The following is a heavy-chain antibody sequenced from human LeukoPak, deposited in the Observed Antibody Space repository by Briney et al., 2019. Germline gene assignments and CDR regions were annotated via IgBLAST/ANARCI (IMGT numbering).Heavy chain of an antibody. CDR2: ISYDGSNK. Sequence: PGGSLRLSCAASGFTFSSYAMHWVRQAPGKGLEWVAVISYDGSNKYYADSVKGRFTISRDNSKNTLYLQMNSLRAEDTAVYYCARNYYDSSGYPSLDYWGQGTLVTVSS. V-gene: IGHV3-30*04. D-gene: IGHD3-22*01. CDR3: ARNYYDSSGYPSLDY. J-gene: IGHJ4*02. CDR1: GFTFSSYA.